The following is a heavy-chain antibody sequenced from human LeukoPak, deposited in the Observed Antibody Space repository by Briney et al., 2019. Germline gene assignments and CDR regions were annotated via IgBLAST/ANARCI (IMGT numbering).Heavy chain of an antibody. D-gene: IGHD6-13*01. J-gene: IGHJ3*02. CDR1: GGSISSSNYY. CDR3: ARHLYTSSWPLRMGAFDI. V-gene: IGHV4-39*01. CDR2: IYYSGST. Sequence: PSETLSLTCTVSGGSISSSNYYWGWIRQPPGKGLEWIGNIYYSGSTYYNPSLKSRVTISVDTSKNQFSLKLSSVTAADTAVYYCARHLYTSSWPLRMGAFDIWGQGTMVTVSS.